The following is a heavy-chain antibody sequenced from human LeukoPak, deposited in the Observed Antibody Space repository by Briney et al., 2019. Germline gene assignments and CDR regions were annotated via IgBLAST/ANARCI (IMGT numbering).Heavy chain of an antibody. V-gene: IGHV3-30*02. J-gene: IGHJ2*01. CDR3: AKAGSTTVTTRYLDL. CDR1: GFTFSSYG. D-gene: IGHD4-17*01. Sequence: GGSLRLSCAASGFTFSSYGMHWVRQAPGKGLEWVAFIRYDGSNKYYADSVKGRFTISRDNSKNTLYLQMNSLRAEDTAVYYCAKAGSTTVTTRYLDLWGRGTLVTVSS. CDR2: IRYDGSNK.